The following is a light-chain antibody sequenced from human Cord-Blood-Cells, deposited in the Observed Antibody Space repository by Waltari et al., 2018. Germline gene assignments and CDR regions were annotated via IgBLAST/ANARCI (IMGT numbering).Light chain of an antibody. CDR1: QSVLYSSNNKNY. V-gene: IGKV4-1*01. J-gene: IGKJ2*01. CDR3: QQYYSTPYT. CDR2: WAS. Sequence: DIVMTQSPDSLAVSLGERATIKCKSSQSVLYSSNNKNYLAWYQQKPGQPPKLLIYWASTRESGVPDRFSGSGSRTDFTLTISSLQAEDVAVYYCQQYYSTPYTFGQGTKLEIK.